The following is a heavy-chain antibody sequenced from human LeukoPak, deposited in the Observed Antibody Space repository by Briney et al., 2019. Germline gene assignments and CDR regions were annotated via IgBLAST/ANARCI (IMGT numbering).Heavy chain of an antibody. CDR1: GFTFSGYA. CDR3: VRDRVVVTATFDC. CDR2: IPSNGGTT. D-gene: IGHD2-21*02. J-gene: IGHJ4*02. V-gene: IGHV3-64D*06. Sequence: GGSLRLSCSASGFTFSGYAMHWVRQAPGKGLEYVSGIPSNGGTTYYADSVKGRFTISRDNSKNTLYLQMSSLRAEDTAVYFCVRDRVVVTATFDCWGQGTLVAVSS.